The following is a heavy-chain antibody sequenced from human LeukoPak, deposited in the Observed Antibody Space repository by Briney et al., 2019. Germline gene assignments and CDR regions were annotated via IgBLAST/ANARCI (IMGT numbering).Heavy chain of an antibody. CDR2: ISSSSAYI. Sequence: GGSLRLSCAASGFTFIAYSMNWVRQAPGKGLEWVSSISSSSAYIYYADSVESRFTVSRDNAKNSLYLQMNSLRAEDTAVYYCARENFYDSSGYDAFDIWGQGTMVTVSS. D-gene: IGHD3-22*01. V-gene: IGHV3-21*01. CDR3: ARENFYDSSGYDAFDI. J-gene: IGHJ3*02. CDR1: GFTFIAYS.